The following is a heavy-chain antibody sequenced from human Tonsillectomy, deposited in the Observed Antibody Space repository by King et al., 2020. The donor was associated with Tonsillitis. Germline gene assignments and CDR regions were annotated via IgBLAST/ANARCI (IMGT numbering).Heavy chain of an antibody. J-gene: IGHJ4*02. CDR2: ISGSGGST. V-gene: IGHV3-23*04. CDR3: ARSRFGSGYGYYFDY. CDR1: GFTFSSYA. Sequence: DVQLVESGGGLVQPGGSLRLSCAASGFTFSSYAMSWVRQAPGKGLEWVSAISGSGGSTYYADSVKGRLTISRDNSKNTLYLQMNSLRAEDTAVYYCARSRFGSGYGYYFDYWGQGTLVTVSS. D-gene: IGHD3-22*01.